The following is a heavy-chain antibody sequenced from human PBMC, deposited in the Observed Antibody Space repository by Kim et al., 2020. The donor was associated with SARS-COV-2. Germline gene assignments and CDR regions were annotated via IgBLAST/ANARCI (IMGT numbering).Heavy chain of an antibody. Sequence: TGYAQKFQGRVTMTRDTSTSTVYMELSSLRSEDTAVYYCARGSSSQGFDYWGQGTLVTVSS. CDR2: T. D-gene: IGHD6-6*01. V-gene: IGHV1-46*01. J-gene: IGHJ4*02. CDR3: ARGSSSQGFDY.